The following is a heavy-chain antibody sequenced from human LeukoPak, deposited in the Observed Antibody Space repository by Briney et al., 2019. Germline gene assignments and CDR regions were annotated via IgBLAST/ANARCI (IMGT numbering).Heavy chain of an antibody. Sequence: PGGSLRLSCAASGFTFSSYAMSWVRQAPGKGLEWVSAISGSGGSTYYADSVKGRFTISRDNSKNTLYLQMNSLRAEDTAVYYCARDGETYGLTNHNWLDPWGQGTLVTVSS. CDR1: GFTFSSYA. D-gene: IGHD3/OR15-3a*01. V-gene: IGHV3-23*01. CDR3: ARDGETYGLTNHNWLDP. J-gene: IGHJ5*02. CDR2: ISGSGGST.